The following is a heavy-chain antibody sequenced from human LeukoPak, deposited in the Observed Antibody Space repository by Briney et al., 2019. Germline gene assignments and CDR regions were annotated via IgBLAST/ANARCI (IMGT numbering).Heavy chain of an antibody. Sequence: SVKVSCKASGYTFTGYYMHWVRQAPGQGLEWMGRIIPILGIANYAQKFQGRVTITADKSTSTAYMGLSSLRSEDTAVYYCARPPYNWNDGEGFGYWGQGTLVTVSS. V-gene: IGHV1-69*02. CDR3: ARPPYNWNDGEGFGY. CDR1: GYTFTGYY. CDR2: IIPILGIA. D-gene: IGHD1-20*01. J-gene: IGHJ4*02.